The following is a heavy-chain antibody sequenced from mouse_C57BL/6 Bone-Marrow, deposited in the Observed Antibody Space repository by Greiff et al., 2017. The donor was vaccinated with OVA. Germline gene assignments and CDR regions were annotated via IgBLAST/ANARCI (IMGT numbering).Heavy chain of an antibody. CDR2: INPSNGGT. CDR1: GYTFTSYW. Sequence: VQLQQPGTELVKPGASVKLSCKASGYTFTSYWMHWVKQRPGQGLEWIVHINPSNGGTNYTAKFKSKATLTVDKSSRPAYMQISSLTVEESAVCYCASDGGPIYSAVDDWGQGTSVTVSS. CDR3: ASDGGPIYSAVDD. J-gene: IGHJ4*01. V-gene: IGHV1-53*01.